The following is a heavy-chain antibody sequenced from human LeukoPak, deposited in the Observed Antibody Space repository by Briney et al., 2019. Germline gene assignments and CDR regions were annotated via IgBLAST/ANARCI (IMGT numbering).Heavy chain of an antibody. Sequence: PGGSLRLSCVASGFTFGNYWMGWVRQAPGKGLEWVANIKPDGSEKFYVDSVKGRFTISRDNAKNSLYLQMNSLRVEDTAVYYCTRDGSGWSNFWGLGTPVIASS. CDR1: GFTFGNYW. CDR3: TRDGSGWSNF. V-gene: IGHV3-7*01. CDR2: IKPDGSEK. D-gene: IGHD6-19*01. J-gene: IGHJ4*02.